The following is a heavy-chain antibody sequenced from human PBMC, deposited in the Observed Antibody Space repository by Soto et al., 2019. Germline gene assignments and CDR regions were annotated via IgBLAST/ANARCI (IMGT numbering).Heavy chain of an antibody. CDR1: GFTFNNYG. D-gene: IGHD6-13*01. V-gene: IGHV3-30*18. J-gene: IGHJ3*01. CDR3: AKDQGIAASHGID. Sequence: QVQLVESGGGVVQPGRSLRLSCAASGFTFNNYGMHWVRQAPGKGLEWVATISNDGSDKYYADSVKGRLTISRDNSKNTVYLQMNSLGAAETAVYYCAKDQGIAASHGIDWGQGTMVTVSS. CDR2: ISNDGSDK.